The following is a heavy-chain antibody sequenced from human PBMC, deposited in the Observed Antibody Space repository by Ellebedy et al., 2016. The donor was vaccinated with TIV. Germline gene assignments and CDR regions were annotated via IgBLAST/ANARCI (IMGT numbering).Heavy chain of an antibody. CDR1: GFTFSNYA. CDR2: ISCSGGGT. D-gene: IGHD5/OR15-5a*01. V-gene: IGHV3-23*01. CDR3: AKDVSPDHYYDS. Sequence: GESLKISCAASGFTFSNYAMSWVRQAPGKGLAWVSAISCSGGGTYYADSVKGRLTISRDNSKHTLYLQMNSLRAEDTAVYYCAKDVSPDHYYDSWGQGTLVTVSS. J-gene: IGHJ4*02.